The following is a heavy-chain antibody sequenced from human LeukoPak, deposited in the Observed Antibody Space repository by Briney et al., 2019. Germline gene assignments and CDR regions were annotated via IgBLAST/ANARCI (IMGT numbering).Heavy chain of an antibody. V-gene: IGHV3-15*01. J-gene: IGHJ4*02. CDR1: GFTFKNAW. CDR3: TTDYSNYDYYFDN. D-gene: IGHD4-11*01. Sequence: GGSLRLSCAASGFTFKNAWMSWVRQPPRKGLGWIGRIKSKTDDGTTDYAAPVKGRFTISRDDSKNTLYLQMNSLKTEDTAVYFCTTDYSNYDYYFDNWGQGTLVTVSS. CDR2: IKSKTDDGTT.